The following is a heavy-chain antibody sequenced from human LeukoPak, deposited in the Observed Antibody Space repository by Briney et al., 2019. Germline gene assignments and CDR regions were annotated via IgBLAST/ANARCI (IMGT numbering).Heavy chain of an antibody. CDR3: AKDLGYSYDVRSNYYGMDV. D-gene: IGHD5-18*01. V-gene: IGHV3-23*01. J-gene: IGHJ6*02. CDR2: ITGNGGTT. Sequence: GGSLRLSCAASGFTFRSYAMSWVRQAPGKGLEWVSVITGNGGTTYYADPVKGRFSISRDNSKNTLYLQMNSLRAEDTAAYYCAKDLGYSYDVRSNYYGMDVWGQGTTVTVSS. CDR1: GFTFRSYA.